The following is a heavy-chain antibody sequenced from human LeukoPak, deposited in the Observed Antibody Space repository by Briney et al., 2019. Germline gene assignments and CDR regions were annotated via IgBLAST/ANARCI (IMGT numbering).Heavy chain of an antibody. J-gene: IGHJ6*02. CDR1: GFTFSDSG. CDR3: ATYTHWVAGDV. V-gene: IGHV3-7*01. Sequence: PGGSLRLSCAASGFTFSDSGMSWVRQAPGKGLEWVANMNQDGSEKDYVDSVKGRFTISRDNARNSLYLQMGSLRAEDTAVYYCATYTHWVAGDVWGQGTTVTVSS. CDR2: MNQDGSEK. D-gene: IGHD3-16*01.